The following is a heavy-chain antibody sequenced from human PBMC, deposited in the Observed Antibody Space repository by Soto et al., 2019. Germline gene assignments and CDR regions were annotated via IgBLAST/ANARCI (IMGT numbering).Heavy chain of an antibody. CDR1: GYTFTSYD. V-gene: IGHV1-8*01. CDR2: MNPNSGNT. Sequence: QVQLVQSGAEVKKPGASVKVSCKASGYTFTSYDINWVRQATGQGLEWMGWMNPNSGNTGYAQKFQGRVTMTRNTSISTAYMELSSLRSEDTAVYYCARAPFTVPTSVSNWFDPWGQGTLVTVSS. J-gene: IGHJ5*02. CDR3: ARAPFTVPTSVSNWFDP. D-gene: IGHD4-17*01.